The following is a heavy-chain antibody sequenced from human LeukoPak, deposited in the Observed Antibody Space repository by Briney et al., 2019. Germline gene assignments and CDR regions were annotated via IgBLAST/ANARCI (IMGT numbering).Heavy chain of an antibody. CDR3: ASGMGLPLMLFASTPYFDY. J-gene: IGHJ4*02. CDR1: GFTLSSYS. CDR2: ISSSSSYI. Sequence: TGGSLRLSCAASGFTLSSYSMNSVRQAPGKGLEWVSSISSSSSYIYYADSVKGRFTISRDNAKNSLYLQMNSLRAEDTAVYYRASGMGLPLMLFASTPYFDYWGQGTLVTVSS. V-gene: IGHV3-21*01. D-gene: IGHD2-21*01.